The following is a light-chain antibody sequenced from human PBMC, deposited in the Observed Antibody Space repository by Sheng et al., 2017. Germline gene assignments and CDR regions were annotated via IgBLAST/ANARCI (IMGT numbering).Light chain of an antibody. CDR3: QQRDRWPHT. CDR2: GAS. Sequence: EIVMTQSSATLSVSPGERATLSCRASQSVSSNLAWYQQKPGQAPRLLIYGASTRATGIPARFSGSGSGTEFTLTISSLEPEDFAVYYCQQRDRWPHTFGQGTKLEI. J-gene: IGKJ2*01. V-gene: IGKV3-15*01. CDR1: QSVSSN.